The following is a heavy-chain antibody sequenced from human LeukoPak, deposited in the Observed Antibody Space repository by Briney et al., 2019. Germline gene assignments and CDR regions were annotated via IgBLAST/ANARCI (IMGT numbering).Heavy chain of an antibody. CDR1: GFTFSSNS. D-gene: IGHD3-10*01. CDR3: TKWSGFGDD. Sequence: PGGSLRLPCAASGFTFSSNSMTWVRQTPGKGLEWVSGISDSGDSTFYADSVKGRFTISRDNSRNTLYLQMSSLRPEDTAVYYCTKWSGFGDDWGQGTLVTVSS. V-gene: IGHV3-23*01. J-gene: IGHJ4*02. CDR2: ISDSGDST.